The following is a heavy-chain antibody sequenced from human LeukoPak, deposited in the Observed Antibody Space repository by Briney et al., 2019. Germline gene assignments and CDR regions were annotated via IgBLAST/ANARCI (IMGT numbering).Heavy chain of an antibody. J-gene: IGHJ4*02. CDR3: AKDIRGYSYGFFDY. CDR2: IGGSGGST. V-gene: IGHV3-23*01. D-gene: IGHD5-18*01. CDR1: GFTFSSYV. Sequence: GGSLRLSCAASGFTFSSYVMSWARQAPGKGLEWVSGIGGSGGSTYYADSVKGRFTISRDNAKNSLYLQMNSLRAEDTALYYCAKDIRGYSYGFFDYWGQGTLVTVSS.